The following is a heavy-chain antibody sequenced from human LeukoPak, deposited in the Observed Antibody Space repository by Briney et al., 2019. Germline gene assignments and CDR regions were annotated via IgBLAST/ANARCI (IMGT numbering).Heavy chain of an antibody. Sequence: GGSLRLSCAASGFTFSDYYTSWIRQAPGKGLEFVSYMSSSGRTIYYADSVKGRFTISRDNAKNSLYLQMNSLRVEDTAVYYCARDPPALGYYYYGMDVWGQGTTVTVS. V-gene: IGHV3-11*01. CDR3: ARDPPALGYYYYGMDV. CDR1: GFTFSDYY. D-gene: IGHD3-16*01. J-gene: IGHJ6*02. CDR2: MSSSGRTI.